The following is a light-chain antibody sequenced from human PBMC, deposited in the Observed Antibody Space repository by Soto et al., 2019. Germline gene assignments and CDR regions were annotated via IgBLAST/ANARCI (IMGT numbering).Light chain of an antibody. CDR3: HQYNNWPRT. J-gene: IGKJ1*01. CDR2: GAS. CDR1: QTVYSN. V-gene: IGKV3D-15*01. Sequence: EVLMTQSPATLSVSPGERATLSCRASQTVYSNLAWYQQKPGQAPRLFIYGASTRATGIPERFSGSGSGTEFTLTISSLQSGDFAIYYCHQYNNWPRTVGQGTKVDIK.